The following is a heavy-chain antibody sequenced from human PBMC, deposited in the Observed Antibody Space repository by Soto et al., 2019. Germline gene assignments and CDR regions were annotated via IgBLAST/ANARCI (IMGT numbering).Heavy chain of an antibody. CDR2: IIPIFGTA. Sequence: ASVKVSCKACGGTFSSYAISWVRQAPGQGLEWMGGIIPIFGTANYAQKFQGRVTITADESTSTAYMELSSLRSEDTAVYYCARAESELELHTHFDYWGQGTLVTVSS. D-gene: IGHD1-7*01. CDR3: ARAESELELHTHFDY. J-gene: IGHJ4*02. CDR1: GGTFSSYA. V-gene: IGHV1-69*13.